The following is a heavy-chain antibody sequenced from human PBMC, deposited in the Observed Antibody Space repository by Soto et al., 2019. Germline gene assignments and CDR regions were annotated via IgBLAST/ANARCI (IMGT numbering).Heavy chain of an antibody. CDR1: GGSISSSSYY. CDR2: IYYSGST. Sequence: SETLSLTCTVSGGSISSSSYYWGWIRQPPGKGLEWIGSIYYSGSTYYNPSLKSRVTISVDTSKNQFSLKLSSVTAADTAVYYCASYVDTAMFIFDYWGQGTLVTVSS. D-gene: IGHD5-18*01. V-gene: IGHV4-39*01. J-gene: IGHJ4*02. CDR3: ASYVDTAMFIFDY.